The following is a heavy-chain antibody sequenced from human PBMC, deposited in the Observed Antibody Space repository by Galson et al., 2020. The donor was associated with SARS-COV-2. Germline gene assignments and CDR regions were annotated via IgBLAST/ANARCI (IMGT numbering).Heavy chain of an antibody. J-gene: IGHJ6*02. CDR3: ASSPIFGVVVGVTRGV. D-gene: IGHD3-3*01. Sequence: GGSLRLSCAASGFTFSSYAMSWVRQAPGKGLEWVSAISGSGGSTYYADSVKGRFTISRDNSKNTLYLQMNSLRAEDTAVYYCASSPIFGVVVGVTRGVWGQGTTGSVSS. CDR2: ISGSGGST. V-gene: IGHV3-23*01. CDR1: GFTFSSYA.